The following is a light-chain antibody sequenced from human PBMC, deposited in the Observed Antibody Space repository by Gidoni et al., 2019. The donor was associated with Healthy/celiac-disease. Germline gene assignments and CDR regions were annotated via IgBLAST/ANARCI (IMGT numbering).Light chain of an antibody. CDR2: GKN. CDR1: SLRSYY. Sequence: SSELTQDPAVSVALGQTVRITCPGDSLRSYYASWYQQKPGQAPVLVIYGKNNRPSGIPDRFSGPSSGNTASLTITGAQAEDAADYYCNSRDSSGNHPEVFGGGTKLTVL. CDR3: NSRDSSGNHPEV. J-gene: IGLJ2*01. V-gene: IGLV3-19*01.